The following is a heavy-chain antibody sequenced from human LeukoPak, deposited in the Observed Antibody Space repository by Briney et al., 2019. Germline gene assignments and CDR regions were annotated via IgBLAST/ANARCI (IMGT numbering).Heavy chain of an antibody. CDR2: TYYRSKWYN. CDR3: ARDGSDIAVAVGAFDI. Sequence: SQTLSLTCAISGDSVSSNSAAWNWIRQSPSRGLEWLGRTYYRSKWYNDYAVSVRSRITINPDTSKNQFSLQLNSVTPEDTAVYYCARDGSDIAVAVGAFDIWGQGTMVTVSS. J-gene: IGHJ3*02. D-gene: IGHD6-19*01. V-gene: IGHV6-1*01. CDR1: GDSVSSNSAA.